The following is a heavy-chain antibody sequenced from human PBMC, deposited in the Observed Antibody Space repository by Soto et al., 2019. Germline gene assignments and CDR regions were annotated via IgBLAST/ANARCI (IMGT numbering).Heavy chain of an antibody. Sequence: GGSLRLSCAASGFTFSSYGMHWVRQAPGKGLEWVAVIWYDGSNKYYADSVKGRFTISRDNSKNTLYLQMNSLRAEDTAVYYCARDIAPRLWHDLNDIHPGGSGLVGYWGQGTLVTVSS. CDR3: ARDIAPRLWHDLNDIHPGGSGLVGY. D-gene: IGHD3-9*01. J-gene: IGHJ4*02. CDR1: GFTFSSYG. V-gene: IGHV3-33*01. CDR2: IWYDGSNK.